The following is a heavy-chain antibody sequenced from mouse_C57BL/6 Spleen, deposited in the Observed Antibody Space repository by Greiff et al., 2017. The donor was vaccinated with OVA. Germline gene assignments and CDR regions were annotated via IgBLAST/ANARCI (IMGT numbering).Heavy chain of an antibody. Sequence: VQLQQSGAELVKPGASVKISCKASGYAFSSYWMNWVKQRPGKGLEWIGQIYPGDGDTNYNGKFKGKATLTADKSSSTAYMQLSSLTSEDSAVYFCASHYYGSSYEYYYAMDYWGQGTSVTVSS. CDR2: IYPGDGDT. V-gene: IGHV1-80*01. CDR3: ASHYYGSSYEYYYAMDY. CDR1: GYAFSSYW. D-gene: IGHD1-1*01. J-gene: IGHJ4*01.